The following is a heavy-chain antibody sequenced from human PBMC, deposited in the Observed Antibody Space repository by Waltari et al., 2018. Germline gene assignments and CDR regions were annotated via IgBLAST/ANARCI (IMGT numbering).Heavy chain of an antibody. V-gene: IGHV4-34*01. CDR2: IYYSGST. Sequence: QVQLHQWGAGQLKPSETLSLTCAVSGESFLGYFWGWGRQSPGKGLEGLGSIYYSGSTNYNPTLESRLSLSVDTTKKQFSLKLTSVTAADAALYFCARYGEVPASYFFDHWGQGTLVTVSS. CDR1: GESFLGYF. J-gene: IGHJ4*01. D-gene: IGHD2-21*01. CDR3: ARYGEVPASYFFDH.